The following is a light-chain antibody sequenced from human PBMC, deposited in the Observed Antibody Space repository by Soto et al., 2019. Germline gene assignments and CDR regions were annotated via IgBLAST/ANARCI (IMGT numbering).Light chain of an antibody. CDR3: AAWDDSLSGYV. CDR1: SSNIGSNY. Sequence: QSVLTQPPSASGTPGQRVTIFCSGSSSNIGSNYVYWYQQLPGTAPKLLIFRNNQRPSGVPDRFSGSRSGTSASLAISGLRSEDEADYHCAAWDDSLSGYVFGTGTKLTVL. CDR2: RNN. V-gene: IGLV1-47*01. J-gene: IGLJ1*01.